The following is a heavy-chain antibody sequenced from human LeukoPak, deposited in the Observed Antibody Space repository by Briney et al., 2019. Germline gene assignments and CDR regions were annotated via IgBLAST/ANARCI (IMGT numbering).Heavy chain of an antibody. D-gene: IGHD2-21*01. Sequence: PGGSLRLSCAASGFTFSSYDMSWVRQAPGKGLEWFSGISCSGISTYYAHSVKGRFTISRDNSKNTLYLQMNSLRAEHTDVYYCAKEFVEGVFDIGGQGTLVTVSS. J-gene: IGHJ3*02. CDR3: AKEFVEGVFDI. V-gene: IGHV3-23*01. CDR1: GFTFSSYD. CDR2: ISCSGIST.